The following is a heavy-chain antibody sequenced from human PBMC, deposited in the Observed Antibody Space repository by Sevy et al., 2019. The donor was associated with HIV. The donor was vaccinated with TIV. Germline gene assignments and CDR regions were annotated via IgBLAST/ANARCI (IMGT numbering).Heavy chain of an antibody. CDR2: ISSGSDYK. CDR3: ARGVQGDSILTTDNSPIDY. J-gene: IGHJ4*02. CDR1: GFDFSSYS. D-gene: IGHD3-9*01. Sequence: GGSLRLSCAVSGFDFSSYSMSWVRQAPGKGLEWVSSISSGSDYKWFPDSLKGRFTISRDNANNSLYLQIYSLRVEDTALYYCARGVQGDSILTTDNSPIDYWGQGTLVTVSS. V-gene: IGHV3-21*01.